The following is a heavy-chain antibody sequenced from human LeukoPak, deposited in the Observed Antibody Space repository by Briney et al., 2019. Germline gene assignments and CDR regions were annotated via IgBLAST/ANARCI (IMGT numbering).Heavy chain of an antibody. V-gene: IGHV3-23*01. CDR1: GFTFSNYA. CDR3: AKRPISGDDKSFDY. J-gene: IGHJ4*02. Sequence: GGSLRLSCGTSGFTFSNYAMSWVRQAPGKGLEWVSAISGSGSNTYYADSVKGRFTISRDNSKNTLYLQMNSLRVEDTAVYFCAKRPISGDDKSFDYWGQGLLVTVSS. CDR2: ISGSGSNT. D-gene: IGHD2-21*01.